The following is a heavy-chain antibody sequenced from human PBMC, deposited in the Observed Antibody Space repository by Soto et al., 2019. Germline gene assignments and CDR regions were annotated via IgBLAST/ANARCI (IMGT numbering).Heavy chain of an antibody. V-gene: IGHV2-5*02. J-gene: IGHJ4*02. Sequence: QITLKESGPTLVKPTQTLTLTCTFSGFSLSTSGVGVGWIRQPPGKALEWLALIYWDDDKRYSPSLKSRLTITKDTSKNQVVLTMTNMDPVDTATYYCSHRPSYCSGGSCYSGFDYWGKGTLVTVSS. CDR1: GFSLSTSGVG. CDR2: IYWDDDK. D-gene: IGHD2-15*01. CDR3: SHRPSYCSGGSCYSGFDY.